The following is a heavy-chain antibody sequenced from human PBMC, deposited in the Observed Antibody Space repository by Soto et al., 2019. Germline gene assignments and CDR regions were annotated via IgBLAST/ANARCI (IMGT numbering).Heavy chain of an antibody. Sequence: WETLSLTCTVSGGSISSYYWSWIRQPPGKGLEWIGYIYYSGSTNYNPSLKSRVTISVDTSKNQFSLKLSSVTAADTAVYYCARIGYSYGYAYFDYWGQGTLVTVSS. CDR2: IYYSGST. D-gene: IGHD5-18*01. CDR1: GGSISSYY. V-gene: IGHV4-59*01. J-gene: IGHJ4*02. CDR3: ARIGYSYGYAYFDY.